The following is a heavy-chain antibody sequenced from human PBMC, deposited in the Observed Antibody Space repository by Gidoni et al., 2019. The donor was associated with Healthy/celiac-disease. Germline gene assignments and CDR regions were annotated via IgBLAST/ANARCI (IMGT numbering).Heavy chain of an antibody. CDR3: AKDYRYCSSTSCYGGAFDI. V-gene: IGHV3-23*01. CDR1: VFTFRGYA. Sequence: ELQLLESGGGLVQPGGSLRLSCSASVFTFRGYALRWVRQAPGKGLEWVSAISGSGGSTYYAESVKGRFTISRDNSKNTLYLQMNSLRAEDTAVYYCAKDYRYCSSTSCYGGAFDIWGQGTMVTVSS. D-gene: IGHD2-2*01. J-gene: IGHJ3*02. CDR2: ISGSGGST.